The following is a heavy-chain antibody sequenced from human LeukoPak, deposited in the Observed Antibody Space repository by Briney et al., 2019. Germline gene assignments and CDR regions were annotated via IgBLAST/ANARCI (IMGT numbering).Heavy chain of an antibody. J-gene: IGHJ6*04. Sequence: GFLRLSCAASGFTFSIYSMNWVRQAPGKGLEWVSYISSSSSYIYYADSVKGRFTISRDNAKNSLYLQMNSLRAEDTAVYYCAELGITMIGGVWGKGTTVTISS. CDR1: GFTFSIYS. CDR3: AELGITMIGGV. CDR2: ISSSSSYI. V-gene: IGHV3-21*01. D-gene: IGHD3-10*02.